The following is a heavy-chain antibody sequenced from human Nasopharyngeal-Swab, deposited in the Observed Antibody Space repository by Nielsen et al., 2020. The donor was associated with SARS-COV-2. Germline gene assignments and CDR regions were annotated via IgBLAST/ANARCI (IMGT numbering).Heavy chain of an antibody. CDR1: GGSISSSSYY. J-gene: IGHJ5*02. D-gene: IGHD3-10*01. Sequence: SETLSLTCTVSGGSISSSSYYWGWIRQPPGKGLEWIGSIYYSGSTYYNPSLKSQVTISVDTSKNQFSLKLSSVTAADTAVYYCTQDVLLWFGELYGGNWFDPWGQGTLVTVSS. CDR3: TQDVLLWFGELYGGNWFDP. CDR2: IYYSGST. V-gene: IGHV4-39*01.